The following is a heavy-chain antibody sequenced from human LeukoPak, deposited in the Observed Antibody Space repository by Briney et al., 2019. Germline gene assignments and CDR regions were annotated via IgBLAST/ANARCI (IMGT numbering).Heavy chain of an antibody. CDR1: GYTFTGYY. CDR3: ARAKGSIAAAATGY. Sequence: GASVKVSCKASGYTFTGYYMHWVRQAPGQGLEWMGWINPNSGGTNYAQKFQGRVTMTRDTSISTAYMELSRLRSDDTAVYYCARAKGSIAAAATGYWGRGTLVTVSS. CDR2: INPNSGGT. V-gene: IGHV1-2*02. J-gene: IGHJ4*02. D-gene: IGHD6-13*01.